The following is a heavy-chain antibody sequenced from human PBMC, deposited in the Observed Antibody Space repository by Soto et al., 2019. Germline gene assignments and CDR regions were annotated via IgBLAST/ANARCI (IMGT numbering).Heavy chain of an antibody. V-gene: IGHV1-2*02. CDR2: INPNSGGT. CDR3: ARVGMSRYVGHNAFDI. D-gene: IGHD5-12*01. CDR1: GYTFTGYY. J-gene: IGHJ3*02. Sequence: GASVKVSCKASGYTFTGYYMHWVRQAPGQGLEWMGWINPNSGGTNYAQKFQGRVTMTRDTSISTAYMELSRLRSDDTAVYYCARVGMSRYVGHNAFDIWGQGTMVTVSS.